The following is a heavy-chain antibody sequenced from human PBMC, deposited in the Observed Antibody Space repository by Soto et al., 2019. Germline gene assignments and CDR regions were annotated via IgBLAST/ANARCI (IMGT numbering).Heavy chain of an antibody. J-gene: IGHJ6*01. V-gene: IGHV4-4*02. CDR1: GGSISSSNW. D-gene: IGHD4-17*01. CDR3: SRGARMTTVTKGGAFDYYYYGMDV. Sequence: QVQLQESGPGLVKPSGTLSLTCAVSGGSISSSNWWSWVRQPPGKGLEWIGEIYHSGSTNYNPSLKRRGTISVDKSKTQCTLNLSSVTAADTAVYYFSRGARMTTVTKGGAFDYYYYGMDVW. CDR2: IYHSGST.